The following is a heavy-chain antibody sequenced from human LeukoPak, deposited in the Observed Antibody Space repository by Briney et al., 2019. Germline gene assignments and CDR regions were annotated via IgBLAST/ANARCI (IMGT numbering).Heavy chain of an antibody. J-gene: IGHJ4*02. CDR1: GFTFSSYA. D-gene: IGHD3-3*01. Sequence: GGSLRLSCAASGFTFSSYAMSWVRQAPGKGLEWVSAISGSGGSTYYADSVKGRFTISRDNSKNTLYLQMNSLRAEDTAVYYCARGRRYDFWSGYYKRILDYWGQGTLVTVSS. CDR3: ARGRRYDFWSGYYKRILDY. V-gene: IGHV3-23*01. CDR2: ISGSGGST.